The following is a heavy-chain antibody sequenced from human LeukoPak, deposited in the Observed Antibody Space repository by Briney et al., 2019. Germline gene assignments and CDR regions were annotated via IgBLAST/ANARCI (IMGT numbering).Heavy chain of an antibody. V-gene: IGHV4-39*01. CDR2: IYYSGST. CDR3: ARLRTGYYYYYMDV. J-gene: IGHJ6*03. Sequence: SETLSLTCTVSGGSISSSSYYWGWIRQPPGKGLEWIGSIYYSGSTNYNLSLKSRVTISVDTSKNQFSLKLSSVTAADTAVYYCARLRTGYYYYYMDVWGKGTTVTVFS. D-gene: IGHD3/OR15-3a*01. CDR1: GGSISSSSYY.